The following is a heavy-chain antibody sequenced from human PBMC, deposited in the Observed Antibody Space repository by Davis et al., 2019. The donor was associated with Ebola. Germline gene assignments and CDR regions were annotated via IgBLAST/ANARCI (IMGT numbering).Heavy chain of an antibody. CDR2: IKQDGSEK. D-gene: IGHD3-16*01. CDR1: GFTFSSYW. CDR3: AKDKGGALRGIDY. J-gene: IGHJ4*02. V-gene: IGHV3-7*03. Sequence: GGSLRLSCAASGFTFSSYWMSWVRQAPGKGLEWVANIKQDGSEKYYVDSVKGRFTISRDNAKNSLYLQMNSLRAEDTALYYCAKDKGGALRGIDYWGQGTLVTVSS.